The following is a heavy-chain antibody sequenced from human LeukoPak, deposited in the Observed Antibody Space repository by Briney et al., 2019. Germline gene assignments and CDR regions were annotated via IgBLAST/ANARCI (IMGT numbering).Heavy chain of an antibody. CDR3: ARLFYSSGLTFDY. CDR1: GYSFTSYW. Sequence: GESLKISCKGSGYSFTSYWIGWVRQMPGKGLEWMGIIFPGDSETRYSPSFQGQVTISVDKSISTAYLQWSSLKASDTAMYYCARLFYSSGLTFDYWGQGTLVTVSP. D-gene: IGHD6-19*01. CDR2: IFPGDSET. J-gene: IGHJ4*02. V-gene: IGHV5-51*01.